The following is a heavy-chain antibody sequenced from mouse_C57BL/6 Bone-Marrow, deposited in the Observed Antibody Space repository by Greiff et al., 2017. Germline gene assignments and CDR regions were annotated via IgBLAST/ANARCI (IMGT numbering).Heavy chain of an antibody. Sequence: VQLQQSGAELVRPGASVKLSCTASGFNIKDDYMHWVKQRPEQGLEWIGWIDPVNGDTEYASKFQGKATITADTSSHTAYLQLSSLTSEDAAVYYCTTIIYYDYDDDWYFGVWGTGTTVTVSS. D-gene: IGHD2-4*01. CDR3: TTIIYYDYDDDWYFGV. CDR2: IDPVNGDT. J-gene: IGHJ1*03. CDR1: GFNIKDDY. V-gene: IGHV14-4*01.